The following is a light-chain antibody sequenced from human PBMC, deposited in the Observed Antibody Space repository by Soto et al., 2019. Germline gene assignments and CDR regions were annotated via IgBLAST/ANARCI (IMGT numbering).Light chain of an antibody. CDR1: QSVSSN. V-gene: IGKV3-15*01. Sequence: EIVMTQSPATLSVSPGERATLSCRASQSVSSNLAWYQQKPGQAPRLLIYGASTRATGIPARFSGSGSGTEFTLTISSLQSEDFAVYCCQQYNNRPWTFGQGTKVEIK. CDR3: QQYNNRPWT. CDR2: GAS. J-gene: IGKJ1*01.